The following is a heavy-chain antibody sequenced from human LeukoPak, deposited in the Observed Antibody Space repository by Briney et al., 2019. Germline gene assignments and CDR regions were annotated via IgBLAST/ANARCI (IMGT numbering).Heavy chain of an antibody. D-gene: IGHD1-26*01. J-gene: IGHJ4*02. CDR1: GYRFTSYW. V-gene: IGHV5-51*01. CDR3: ARLAVGATAMDS. Sequence: GESLKISCKASGYRFTSYWIGWVRQVPGKGLDWMGIIYPDDSDTRYSPTFQGQVTISADKSISTAYLQWSSLKASDTAIYYCARLAVGATAMDSWGQGTLVTVSS. CDR2: IYPDDSDT.